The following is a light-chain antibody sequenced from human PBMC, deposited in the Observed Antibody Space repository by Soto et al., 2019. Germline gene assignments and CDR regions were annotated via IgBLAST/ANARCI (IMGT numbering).Light chain of an antibody. CDR2: GAS. V-gene: IGKV3-20*01. CDR1: QSVRSSY. J-gene: IGKJ1*01. CDR3: QQYGSSPRT. Sequence: EIVLTQSPGTLSLSPVERATLSCRASQSVRSSYLAWYQQKPGQAPRLLIYGASSRATGIPDRFSGSGSGTDFTLTISRLEPEDFAVYYCQQYGSSPRTFGQGTKVDIK.